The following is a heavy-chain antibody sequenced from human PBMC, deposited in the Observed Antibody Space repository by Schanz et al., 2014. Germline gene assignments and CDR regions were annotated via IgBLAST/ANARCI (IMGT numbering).Heavy chain of an antibody. D-gene: IGHD6-19*01. J-gene: IGHJ6*02. V-gene: IGHV3-20*04. CDR1: GFTFGTFW. CDR3: AKDVRPVANTVHFYYMDV. Sequence: EVQLLESGGGLLQPGGSLRLSCAASGFTFGTFWMSWVRQAPGKGLEWVSGINWNGGDTSYADSVKGRFIISRDNAKNSLYLEMNSLRAEDTAVYFCAKDVRPVANTVHFYYMDVWGQGTTVTVSS. CDR2: INWNGGDT.